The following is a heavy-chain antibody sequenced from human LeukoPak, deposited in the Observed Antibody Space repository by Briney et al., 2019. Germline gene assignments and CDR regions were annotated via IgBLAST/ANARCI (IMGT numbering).Heavy chain of an antibody. J-gene: IGHJ4*02. CDR1: GFTFSSYG. D-gene: IGHD6-13*01. CDR3: AKAGIAATPGAIDY. Sequence: GGSLRLSCAASGFTFSSYGMHWVRQAPGKGLEWVAVISDDGSNKYYADSVKGRFTISRDNSKNTLYLQMNSLRAEDTAVYYCAKAGIAATPGAIDYWGQGTLVTVSS. V-gene: IGHV3-30*18. CDR2: ISDDGSNK.